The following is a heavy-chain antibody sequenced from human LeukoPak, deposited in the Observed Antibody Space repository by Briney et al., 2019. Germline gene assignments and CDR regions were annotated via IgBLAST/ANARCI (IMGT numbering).Heavy chain of an antibody. CDR1: GFTFSSYS. V-gene: IGHV3-48*01. J-gene: IGHJ4*02. Sequence: GGSLRLSCAASGFTFSSYSMNWVRQAPGKGLEWLSYISSRSSTIYYADSVKGRFTISKDNPKNSLYLQMNSLRAEDTAVYYCARAIGVGGCSSASCYYFDYWGQGSLVTVSS. CDR3: ARAIGVGGCSSASCYYFDY. CDR2: ISSRSSTI. D-gene: IGHD2-2*01.